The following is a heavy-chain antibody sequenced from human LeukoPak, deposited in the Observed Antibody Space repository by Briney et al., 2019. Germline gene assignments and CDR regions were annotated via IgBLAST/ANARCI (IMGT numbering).Heavy chain of an antibody. CDR3: AKGPLRGTAAAIDY. Sequence: GGSLRLSCAASGFTFSSCGMHWVRQAPGKGLEWVAVISYDGRNKHYPDSVKGRFTISRDISTDTLWLQMDSLRTEDTAVYYCAKGPLRGTAAAIDYWGQGTLVTVSS. CDR2: ISYDGRNK. V-gene: IGHV3-30*18. J-gene: IGHJ4*02. CDR1: GFTFSSCG. D-gene: IGHD2-2*01.